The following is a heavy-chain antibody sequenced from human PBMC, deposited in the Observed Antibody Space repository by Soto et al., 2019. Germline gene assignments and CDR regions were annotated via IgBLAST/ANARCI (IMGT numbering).Heavy chain of an antibody. J-gene: IGHJ5*02. D-gene: IGHD2-8*01. CDR3: ARGLIPLMLYAMGVLFYP. Sequence: SETLSLTWAVYGGSFSGYYWSWIRQPPGKGLEWIGEINHSGSTNYNPSLKSRVTISVDTSKNQFSLKLSSVTAADTAVYYCARGLIPLMLYAMGVLFYPWGQGTLVTVSS. V-gene: IGHV4-34*01. CDR1: GGSFSGYY. CDR2: INHSGST.